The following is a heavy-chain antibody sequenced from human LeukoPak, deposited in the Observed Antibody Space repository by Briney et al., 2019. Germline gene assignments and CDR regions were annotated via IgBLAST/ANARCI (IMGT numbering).Heavy chain of an antibody. J-gene: IGHJ4*02. CDR2: IYHSGST. D-gene: IGHD5-24*01. CDR1: GYSISSDYY. CDR3: ARRGDGYSFEY. V-gene: IGHV4-38-2*01. Sequence: SETLSLXCAVSGYSISSDYYWGWIRQPPGKGLEWIGNIYHSGSTYYNPSLKSRVTISVDTSKNQFSLKLSSVTAADTAVYYCARRGDGYSFEYWGQGTLVTVSS.